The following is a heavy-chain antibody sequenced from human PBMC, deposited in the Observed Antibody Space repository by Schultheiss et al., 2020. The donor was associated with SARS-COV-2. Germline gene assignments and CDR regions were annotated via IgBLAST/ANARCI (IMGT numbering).Heavy chain of an antibody. Sequence: SETLSLTCTVSGGSISGYYWNWIRQPPGKGLEWIAYIYYSGSTNYNPSLKSRVTISVDRSKNQFSLKLSSVTAADTAVYYCARRGYYGDRFDYWGQGTLVTVSS. J-gene: IGHJ4*02. CDR2: IYYSGST. CDR1: GGSISGYY. CDR3: ARRGYYGDRFDY. V-gene: IGHV4-59*08. D-gene: IGHD4-17*01.